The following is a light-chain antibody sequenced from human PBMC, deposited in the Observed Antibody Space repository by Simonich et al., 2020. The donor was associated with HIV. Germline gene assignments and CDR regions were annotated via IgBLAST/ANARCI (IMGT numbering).Light chain of an antibody. CDR1: SSDVGSYNY. V-gene: IGLV2-23*02. J-gene: IGLJ3*02. CDR3: CSYAGSSTWV. Sequence: QSALTPPASVSGSPGQSITISCTGTSSDVGSYNYVSWYQQHPGKAPKLMIYDVSKRPSGVFNRFSGSLSGNTASLTIAGLQAGDEADYDCCSYAGSSTWVFGGGTKLTVL. CDR2: DVS.